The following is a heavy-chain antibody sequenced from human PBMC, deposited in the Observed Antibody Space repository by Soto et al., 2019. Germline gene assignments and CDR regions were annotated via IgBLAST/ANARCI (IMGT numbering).Heavy chain of an antibody. CDR3: ARGPYRNTYNWFDS. CDR2: ISGSGLTI. Sequence: GGSLRLSCAASGFIFSDYEINWVRQAPGKGLEWVSYISGSGLTIYYEDSVKGRFTISRDNAKNSLYLQMNSLGVEDTAVYYCARGPYRNTYNWFDSWGQGTLVTVSS. CDR1: GFIFSDYE. D-gene: IGHD5-12*01. J-gene: IGHJ5*02. V-gene: IGHV3-48*03.